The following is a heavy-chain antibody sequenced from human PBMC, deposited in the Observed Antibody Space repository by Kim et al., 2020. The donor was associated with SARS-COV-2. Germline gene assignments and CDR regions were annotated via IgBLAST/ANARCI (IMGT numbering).Heavy chain of an antibody. J-gene: IGHJ4*02. Sequence: TCYVDSVKGRFPITRDDAKNTLYLHMNGLRADDTATYYCVKGDLGWTLDFWGQGTRVTVSS. D-gene: IGHD3-3*01. V-gene: IGHV3-23*01. CDR2: T. CDR3: VKGDLGWTLDF.